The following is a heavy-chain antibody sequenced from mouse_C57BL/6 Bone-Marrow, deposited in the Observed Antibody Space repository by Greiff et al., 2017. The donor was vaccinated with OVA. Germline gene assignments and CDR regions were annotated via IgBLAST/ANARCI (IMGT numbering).Heavy chain of an antibody. CDR1: GFTFSSYA. Sequence: EVKLVESGGGLVKPGGSLKLSCAASGFTFSSYAMSWVRQTPEKRLEWVATISDGGSYTYYPDNVKGRFTISRDNAKNNLYLQMSHLKSEDTAMYYGARDDGSSYGWYFDVWGTGTTVTVSS. J-gene: IGHJ1*03. CDR3: ARDDGSSYGWYFDV. V-gene: IGHV5-4*01. D-gene: IGHD1-1*01. CDR2: ISDGGSYT.